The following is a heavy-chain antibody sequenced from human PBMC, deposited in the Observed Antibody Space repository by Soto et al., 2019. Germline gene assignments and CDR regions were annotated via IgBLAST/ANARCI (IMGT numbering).Heavy chain of an antibody. CDR2: INEDGSAK. Sequence: EVQLVESGGGLAQPGGSLRLSCAASGLTFSSFWMSWVRQAPGKGLEWVANINEDGSAKNYVESVKGRFTISRHNGKKSLYLQMNSLKAEDTAVYYCAREFDHGGQGTLVTVSS. CDR1: GLTFSSFW. V-gene: IGHV3-7*03. CDR3: AREFDH. J-gene: IGHJ4*02.